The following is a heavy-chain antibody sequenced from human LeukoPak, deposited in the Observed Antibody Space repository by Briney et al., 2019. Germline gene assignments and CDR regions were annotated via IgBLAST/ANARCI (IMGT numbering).Heavy chain of an antibody. CDR1: GFRFTTSW. J-gene: IGHJ3*02. CDR2: IKQDATEK. D-gene: IGHD2-21*01. CDR3: ARGVWSSRNALHI. V-gene: IGHV3-7*01. Sequence: GGSLRLSCVASGFRFTTSWMSWVRQAPGKGLEWVANIKQDATEKHYVDSVRGRFTISRDNAQNSLSLEMSSLRAEDTAVYYCARGVWSSRNALHIWGKGTMVSVS.